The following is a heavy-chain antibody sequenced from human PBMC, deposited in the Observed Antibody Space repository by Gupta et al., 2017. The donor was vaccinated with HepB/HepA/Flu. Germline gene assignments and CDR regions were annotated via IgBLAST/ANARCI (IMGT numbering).Heavy chain of an antibody. Sequence: QVQLVESGGGVVLPGRSLRLSCAASGFTFCNFALPWVRQAPVKGLEWVALISYDGGNKYYADSVKGRFTISRDNSQNTLYLQTDSLRPEDTAVYYCARRGSGTYHLDYWGLGTLVTVSA. D-gene: IGHD1-26*01. V-gene: IGHV3-30-3*01. CDR1: GFTFCNFA. CDR3: ARRGSGTYHLDY. CDR2: ISYDGGNK. J-gene: IGHJ4*02.